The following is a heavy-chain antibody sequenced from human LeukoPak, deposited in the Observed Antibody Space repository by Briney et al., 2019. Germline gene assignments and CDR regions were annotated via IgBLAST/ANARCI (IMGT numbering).Heavy chain of an antibody. CDR2: IYSGGST. Sequence: GGSLRLSCAASGFTVSSNYMSWVRQAPGKGLEWVSVIYSGGSTYYADSVKGRFTISRDNSKNTLYLQMNSLRAEDTAVYYCARCLMGSLNWFDPWGQGTLVTVSS. J-gene: IGHJ5*02. CDR3: ARCLMGSLNWFDP. V-gene: IGHV3-53*01. CDR1: GFTVSSNY. D-gene: IGHD3-16*01.